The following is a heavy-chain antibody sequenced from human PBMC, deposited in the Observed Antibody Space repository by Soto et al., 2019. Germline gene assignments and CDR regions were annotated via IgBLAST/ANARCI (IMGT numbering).Heavy chain of an antibody. D-gene: IGHD3-3*01. V-gene: IGHV1-69*06. J-gene: IGHJ5*02. CDR1: RGTFSSYA. CDR2: LIPIFGTA. Sequence: VKEWCGASRGTFSSYAIGLVRQAPAQGLEWMGGLIPIFGTANYAQKFQSRVTITADKSTSTAYMELSSPRSEDTAVYYCARVRNTIFGVVSWFDPWGQGTLVTVSS. CDR3: ARVRNTIFGVVSWFDP.